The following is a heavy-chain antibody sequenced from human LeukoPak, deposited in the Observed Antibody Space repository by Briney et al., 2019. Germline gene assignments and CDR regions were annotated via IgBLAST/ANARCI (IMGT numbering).Heavy chain of an antibody. V-gene: IGHV3-23*01. D-gene: IGHD2-15*01. Sequence: GGSLRLSCAASGFTFSNYAMSWVRQAPGKGPEWVPVICGSGDNAYYADSVKGRFTISRDNSKNTMSLQMNSLRVEDTAVYFCAKGNRESCYSSDDSWGQGTLVTVSS. J-gene: IGHJ4*02. CDR3: AKGNRESCYSSDDS. CDR1: GFTFSNYA. CDR2: ICGSGDNA.